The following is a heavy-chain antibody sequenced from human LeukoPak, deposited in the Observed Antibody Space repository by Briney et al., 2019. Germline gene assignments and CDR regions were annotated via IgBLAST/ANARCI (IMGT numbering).Heavy chain of an antibody. D-gene: IGHD6-6*01. CDR1: GYTFTSYG. CDR3: ARDHKYSSSHDHDY. J-gene: IGHJ4*02. V-gene: IGHV1-2*02. Sequence: GASVKVSCKASGYTFTSYGISWVRQAPGQGLEWMGWINPNSGGTNYAQKFQGRVTMTRDTSISTAYMELSRLRSDDTAVYYCARDHKYSSSHDHDYWGQGTLVTVSS. CDR2: INPNSGGT.